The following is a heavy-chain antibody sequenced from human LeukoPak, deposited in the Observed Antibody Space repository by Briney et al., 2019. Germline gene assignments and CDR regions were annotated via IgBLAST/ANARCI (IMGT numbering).Heavy chain of an antibody. Sequence: SVKVSCKASGGTFSSYAISWVRQAPGQGLEWMGRIIPILGIANYAQKFQGRVTITADKSTSTAYMELSSLRSEDTAVYYCARGPGKRDGYIGYWGQGTLVTVSS. D-gene: IGHD5-24*01. V-gene: IGHV1-69*04. CDR2: IIPILGIA. CDR3: ARGPGKRDGYIGY. J-gene: IGHJ4*02. CDR1: GGTFSSYA.